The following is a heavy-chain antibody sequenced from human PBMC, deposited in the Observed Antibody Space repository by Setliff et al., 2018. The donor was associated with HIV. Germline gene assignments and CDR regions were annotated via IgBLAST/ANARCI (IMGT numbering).Heavy chain of an antibody. CDR2: IYYTGST. V-gene: IGHV4-61*05. CDR3: ARTRGYSLYYFDY. J-gene: IGHJ4*02. CDR1: GDSISSSTYY. Sequence: SETLSLTCTVSGDSISSSTYYWGWIRQPPGKGLEWIGYIYYTGSTTYNPSLKSRVTMSGDTSKNKVSLKLRSVSAADTAVYYCARTRGYSLYYFDYWGQGTLVTVSS. D-gene: IGHD5-18*01.